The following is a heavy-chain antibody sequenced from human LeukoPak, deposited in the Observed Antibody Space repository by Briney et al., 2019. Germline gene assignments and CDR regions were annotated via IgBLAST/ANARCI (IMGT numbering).Heavy chain of an antibody. CDR1: GGSISSGVYY. CDR2: IYYSGST. CDR3: ARVHVVYHQNAFDI. Sequence: SETLSLTCTVSGGSISSGVYYWSWIRQPPGKGLEWIGYIYYSGSTYYNPSLKSRVTISVDTSKNQFSLKLSSVTAADTAVYYCARVHVVYHQNAFDIWGQGTMVTVSS. V-gene: IGHV4-30-4*08. D-gene: IGHD3-22*01. J-gene: IGHJ3*02.